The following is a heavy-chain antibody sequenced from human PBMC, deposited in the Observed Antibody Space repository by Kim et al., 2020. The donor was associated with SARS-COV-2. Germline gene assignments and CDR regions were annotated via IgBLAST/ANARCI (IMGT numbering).Heavy chain of an antibody. Sequence: GGSLRLSCAASGFTFSSYGMHWVRQAPGKGLEWVAVISYDGSNKYYADSVKGRFTISRDNSKNTLYLQMNSLRAEDTAVYYCAKNLQYSVRGVKGASSRGMDVWGQGTTVAVSS. J-gene: IGHJ6*02. CDR2: ISYDGSNK. CDR1: GFTFSSYG. CDR3: AKNLQYSVRGVKGASSRGMDV. V-gene: IGHV3-30*18. D-gene: IGHD3-10*01.